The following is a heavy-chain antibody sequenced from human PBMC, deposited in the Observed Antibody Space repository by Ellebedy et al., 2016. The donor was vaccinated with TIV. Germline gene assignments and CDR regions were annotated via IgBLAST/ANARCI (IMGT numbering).Heavy chain of an antibody. D-gene: IGHD6-19*01. CDR2: INPSGGST. Sequence: ASVKVSCXASGYTFTSYYMHWVRQAPGQGLEWMGIINPSGGSTSYAQKFQGRVTMTRDTSTSTVYMELSSLRSEDTAVYYCARDATPPGIAVAGASDLFDYWGQGTLVTVSS. CDR1: GYTFTSYY. V-gene: IGHV1-46*01. CDR3: ARDATPPGIAVAGASDLFDY. J-gene: IGHJ4*02.